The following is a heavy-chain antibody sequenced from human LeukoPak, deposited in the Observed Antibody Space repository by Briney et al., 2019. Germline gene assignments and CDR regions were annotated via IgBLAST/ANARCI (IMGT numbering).Heavy chain of an antibody. CDR2: ISAYNGNI. CDR1: GYTFTSYG. CDR3: ARDIAVAGTGGLFDY. J-gene: IGHJ4*02. V-gene: IGHV1-18*01. D-gene: IGHD6-19*01. Sequence: ASVKVSCKASGYTFTSYGISRVRQAPGQGLEWMGWISAYNGNINYAQNLQGRVTMTTDTSTSTAYMELRSLRSDDTAVYYCARDIAVAGTGGLFDYWGQGTLVTVSS.